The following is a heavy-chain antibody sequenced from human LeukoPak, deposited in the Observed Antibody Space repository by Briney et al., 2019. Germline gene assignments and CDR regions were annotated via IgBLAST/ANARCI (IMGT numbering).Heavy chain of an antibody. Sequence: PGGSLRLSCAASGFTFRDFWMSWVRQAPGKGLEWVANIQQNGIEKYSVEGRFTISRDNVNSLLYLRINSVRADDTAMYYCARDLDEKDLWGQGTLVTVSS. J-gene: IGHJ5*02. CDR2: IQQNGIEK. V-gene: IGHV3-7*03. CDR1: GFTFRDFW. CDR3: ARDLDEKDL. D-gene: IGHD1-1*01.